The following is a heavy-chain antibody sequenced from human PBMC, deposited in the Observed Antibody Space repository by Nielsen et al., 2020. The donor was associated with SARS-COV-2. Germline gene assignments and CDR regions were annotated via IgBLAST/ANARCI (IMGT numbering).Heavy chain of an antibody. CDR1: GFTFSSYD. J-gene: IGHJ5*02. V-gene: IGHV3-13*04. CDR3: ARGSITGGFDP. CDR2: IGTAGDT. D-gene: IGHD1-20*01. Sequence: GGSLRLSSAASGFTFSSYDMHWVRQATGKGLEWVSAIGTAGDTYYPGSVKGRFTISRENAKNSLYLQMNSLRAGDTAVYYCARGSITGGFDPWGQGTLVTVSS.